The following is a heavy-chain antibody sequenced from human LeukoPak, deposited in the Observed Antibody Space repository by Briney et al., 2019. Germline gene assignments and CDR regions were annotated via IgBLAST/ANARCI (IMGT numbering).Heavy chain of an antibody. CDR2: INHSGST. D-gene: IGHD3-3*01. Sequence: SETLSLTCAVYGGSFSSYYWSWIRQPPGEGLEWIGEINHSGSTNYNPSLKSRVTISVDTSKNQFSLKLSSVTAADTAVYYCARGGVGHDFWSGYSLDYWGQGTLVTVSS. V-gene: IGHV4-34*01. CDR1: GGSFSSYY. CDR3: ARGGVGHDFWSGYSLDY. J-gene: IGHJ4*02.